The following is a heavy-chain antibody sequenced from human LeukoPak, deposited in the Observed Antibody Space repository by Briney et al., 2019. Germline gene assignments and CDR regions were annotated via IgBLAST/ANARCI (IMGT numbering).Heavy chain of an antibody. D-gene: IGHD4-17*01. CDR1: GFTFSSQW. V-gene: IGHV3-21*01. CDR2: ISSSSSYI. CDR3: ARDRTTVTTKDWYYYYMDV. Sequence: AGGSLRLSCAASGFTFSSQWMGWVRQAPGKGLEWVSSISSSSSYIYYADSVKARFTISRDNAKNSLYLQMNSLRAEDTAVYYCARDRTTVTTKDWYYYYMDVWGKGTTVTVSS. J-gene: IGHJ6*03.